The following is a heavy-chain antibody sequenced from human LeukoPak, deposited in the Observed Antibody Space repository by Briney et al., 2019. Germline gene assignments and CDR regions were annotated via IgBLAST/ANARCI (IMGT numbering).Heavy chain of an antibody. Sequence: GGSLRLSCAASGFTFSDYYMSWIRQAPGKGLEWVAYITSSGDDIYYADSVKGRFTISRDNAKNALFLRMNSLRVEDTATYYCANDIVATSGAFWGQGPLVSVS. CDR1: GFTFSDYY. CDR3: ANDIVATSGAF. V-gene: IGHV3-11*01. J-gene: IGHJ4*02. D-gene: IGHD5-12*01. CDR2: ITSSGDDI.